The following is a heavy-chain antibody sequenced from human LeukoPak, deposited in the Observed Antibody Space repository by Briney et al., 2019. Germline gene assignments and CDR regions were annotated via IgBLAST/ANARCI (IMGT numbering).Heavy chain of an antibody. V-gene: IGHV4-59*01. Sequence: SETLSLTCTVSGGSISSYYWSWIRQPPGKGLEWIGYIYYSGSTNYNPSLKSRVTISVDTSKNQFSLKLSSVTAADTAVYYRARVMAIDSSGYYFDAFDIWGQGTMVTVSS. J-gene: IGHJ3*02. CDR3: ARVMAIDSSGYYFDAFDI. CDR2: IYYSGST. D-gene: IGHD3-22*01. CDR1: GGSISSYY.